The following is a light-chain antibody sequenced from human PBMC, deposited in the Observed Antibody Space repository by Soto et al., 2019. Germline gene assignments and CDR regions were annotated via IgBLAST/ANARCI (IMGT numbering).Light chain of an antibody. CDR3: QQLNSYPLT. CDR1: QGISSY. Sequence: DIPFAQSPSFLSASVGGRVTIPCRASQGISSYLAWYQQKPGKAPKLLIYAASTLQSGVPSRFSGSGSGTEFTLTISSLQPGDFATYYCQQLNSYPLTFGQGTRLEIK. J-gene: IGKJ5*01. CDR2: AAS. V-gene: IGKV1-9*01.